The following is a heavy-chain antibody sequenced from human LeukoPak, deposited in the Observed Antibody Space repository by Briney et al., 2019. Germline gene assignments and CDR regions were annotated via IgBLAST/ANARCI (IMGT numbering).Heavy chain of an antibody. Sequence: GGSLRLSCAASGFTFSSYWMSWVRQAPGKGLEGVANIKQDGSEKYYVDSVKGRFTISRDNAKNSLYLQMNSLRAEDTAVYYCAMGEYSSSAEYFQHWGQGTLVTVSS. D-gene: IGHD6-13*01. CDR3: AMGEYSSSAEYFQH. V-gene: IGHV3-7*01. J-gene: IGHJ1*01. CDR1: GFTFSSYW. CDR2: IKQDGSEK.